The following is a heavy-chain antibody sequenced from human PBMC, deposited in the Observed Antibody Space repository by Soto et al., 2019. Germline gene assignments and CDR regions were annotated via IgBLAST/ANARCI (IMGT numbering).Heavy chain of an antibody. J-gene: IGHJ4*02. V-gene: IGHV5-51*01. CDR2: IFPPDSET. Sequence: GESLTGSYQVFGDNFGTYNMAWVRQMTGKGLEWMGIIFPPDSETRYSPSFQGQVTFSVDRSMNTAYLEWDSLEASDTAMYFCARLTYCGTECYFDYWGQGTLVTVSS. CDR3: ARLTYCGTECYFDY. D-gene: IGHD2-21*01. CDR1: GDNFGTYN.